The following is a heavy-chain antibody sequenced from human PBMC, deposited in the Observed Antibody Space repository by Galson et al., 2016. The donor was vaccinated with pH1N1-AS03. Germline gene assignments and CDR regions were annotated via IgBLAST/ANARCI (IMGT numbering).Heavy chain of an antibody. V-gene: IGHV1-46*01. Sequence: SVKVSCKASGYTLTRYYMHWVRQAPGQGLEWMGIIDPRGGPTTYAPKFQDRITITADTSTSTVYMELVSLRSEDTAVYYCARRYYFDYWGQGTLVTVSS. CDR3: ARRYYFDY. J-gene: IGHJ4*02. CDR1: GYTLTRYY. CDR2: IDPRGGPT. D-gene: IGHD3-16*02.